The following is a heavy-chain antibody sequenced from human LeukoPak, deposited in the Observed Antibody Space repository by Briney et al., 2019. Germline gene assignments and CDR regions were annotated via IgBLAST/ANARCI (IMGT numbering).Heavy chain of an antibody. CDR2: ISASGGST. D-gene: IGHD3-22*01. Sequence: PGGTLRLSCAASGFTFSSFATSWVRQAPGKGLEWVSGISASGGSTYYADSVKGRFNISRYNSKNTLYLQMNSLRAEDTAVYYCAKGFYDNSASGVFDIWGQGTMVTVSS. CDR1: GFTFSSFA. V-gene: IGHV3-23*01. J-gene: IGHJ3*02. CDR3: AKGFYDNSASGVFDI.